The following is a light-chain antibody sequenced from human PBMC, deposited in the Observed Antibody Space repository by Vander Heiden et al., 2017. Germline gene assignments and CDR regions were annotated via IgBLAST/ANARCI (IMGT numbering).Light chain of an antibody. V-gene: IGKV1-39*01. CDR2: AAS. CDR1: QSISSY. CDR3: QQSYSNPFFFT. Sequence: DIQMTRSPSSLSASVGDRVTITCRASQSISSYLNWYQQKPGKAPKLLIYAASSLQSGVPSRFSGSGSGTDFTLTISSLQPEDFATYYCQQSYSNPFFFTFGHGTKVDIK. J-gene: IGKJ3*01.